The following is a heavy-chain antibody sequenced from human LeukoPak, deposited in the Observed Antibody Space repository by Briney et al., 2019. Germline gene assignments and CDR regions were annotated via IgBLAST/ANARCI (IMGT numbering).Heavy chain of an antibody. CDR2: ISSGGNP. CDR3: ATDLGVVVTTDY. CDR1: GFTISSKY. J-gene: IGHJ4*02. Sequence: PGGSLRFSCAASGFTISSKYMSWVRQAPGKGLEWVSIISSGGNPYYADSVKGRFTISRDNSKNTLYLQMNSLRAEDTAVYYCATDLGVVVTTDYWGQGTLVTVSS. D-gene: IGHD2-2*01. V-gene: IGHV3-53*01.